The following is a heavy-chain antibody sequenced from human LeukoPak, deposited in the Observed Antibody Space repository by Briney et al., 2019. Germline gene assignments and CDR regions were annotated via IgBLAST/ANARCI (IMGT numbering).Heavy chain of an antibody. Sequence: GGSLRLSCAVSGFTFSSYTMNWVRQAPGKGLEWVSTISTSSSYKYYADSVKGRFTISRDNAKNSLYLQMDSLRAEDTAVYYCARDLEDYNNYGEMAIWGQGTLVTVSS. J-gene: IGHJ4*02. V-gene: IGHV3-21*01. D-gene: IGHD4-11*01. CDR3: ARDLEDYNNYGEMAI. CDR1: GFTFSSYT. CDR2: ISTSSSYK.